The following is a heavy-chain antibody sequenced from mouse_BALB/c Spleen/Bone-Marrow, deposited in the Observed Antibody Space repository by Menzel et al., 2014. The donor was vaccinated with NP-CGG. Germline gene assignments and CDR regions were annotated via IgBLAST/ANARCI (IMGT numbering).Heavy chain of an antibody. D-gene: IGHD3-1*01. CDR3: ARDRGFNNAMDY. V-gene: IGHV2-9*02. CDR2: AWAGGNT. CDR1: GFSLTDYG. J-gene: IGHJ4*01. Sequence: VKLMESGPGLVAPSQSLSITCTVSGFSLTDYGVHWIRQPPGKGLEWLGVAWAGGNTNYNSALMSRLRISKDSPESQVFLKMNSLQTDDTAIYYCARDRGFNNAMDYWGQGASVTVSS.